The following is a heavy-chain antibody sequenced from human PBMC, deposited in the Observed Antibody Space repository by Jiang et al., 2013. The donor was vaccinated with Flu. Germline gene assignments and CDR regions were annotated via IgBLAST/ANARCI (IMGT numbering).Heavy chain of an antibody. CDR3: ARILPRDSSGYYYYDY. CDR2: IDWDDDK. J-gene: IGHJ4*02. Sequence: EWLARIDWDDDKYYSTSLRTRLTISKDTLKNQVVLTMTNMDPVDTATYYCARILPRDSSGYYYYDYWGQGTLVTVSS. V-gene: IGHV2-70*11. D-gene: IGHD3-22*01.